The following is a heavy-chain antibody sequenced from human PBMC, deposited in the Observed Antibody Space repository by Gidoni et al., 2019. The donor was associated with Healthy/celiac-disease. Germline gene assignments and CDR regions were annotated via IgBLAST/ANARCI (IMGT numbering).Heavy chain of an antibody. Sequence: QVQLQESGPGLVKPSETLSLTCTVSGGSISSYYWCWIRQPPGKGLEWSGYIYYSGSTNYNPSLKSRVTISVDTSKNQFSLKLSSVTAADTAVYYCARVGETHYDSRAPYYFDYWGQGTLVTVSS. CDR2: IYYSGST. CDR1: GGSISSYY. CDR3: ARVGETHYDSRAPYYFDY. V-gene: IGHV4-59*01. J-gene: IGHJ4*02. D-gene: IGHD3-22*01.